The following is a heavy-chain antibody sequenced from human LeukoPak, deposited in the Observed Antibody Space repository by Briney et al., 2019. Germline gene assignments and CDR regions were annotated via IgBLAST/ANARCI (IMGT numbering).Heavy chain of an antibody. CDR3: ARGEWELLPYDY. J-gene: IGHJ4*02. V-gene: IGHV1-8*01. Sequence: ASVKVSCKASGYTFTSYDINWVRQATGQGLEWMGWMNPNSDSTGYAQKFQGRVTMTRNTSISTACMELSSLRSEDTAVYYCARGEWELLPYDYWGQGTLVTVSS. D-gene: IGHD1-26*01. CDR1: GYTFTSYD. CDR2: MNPNSDST.